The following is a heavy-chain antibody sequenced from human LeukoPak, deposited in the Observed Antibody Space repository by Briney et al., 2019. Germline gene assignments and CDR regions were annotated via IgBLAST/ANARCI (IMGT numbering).Heavy chain of an antibody. V-gene: IGHV3-23*01. CDR1: GFTFSSYA. Sequence: GGSLRLSCAASGFTFSSYAMNWVRQAPGKGLEWVSVIGGTGGSTHYADSVKGRFTISRDNSKNTLYLQMNSLRAEDTAVYYCARYSGSYYYPPAWDLWGQGTLVTVSS. CDR3: ARYSGSYYYPPAWDL. J-gene: IGHJ4*02. CDR2: IGGTGGST. D-gene: IGHD1-26*01.